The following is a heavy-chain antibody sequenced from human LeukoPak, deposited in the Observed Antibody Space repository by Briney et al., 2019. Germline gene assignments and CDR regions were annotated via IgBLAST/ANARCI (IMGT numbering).Heavy chain of an antibody. CDR1: GGSISNYY. CDR3: ATDSSSWYHWFDP. V-gene: IGHV4-59*12. J-gene: IGHJ5*02. Sequence: PSETLSLTCTVSGGSISNYYWSWIRQPPGKGLEWIGYIYYSGSTNYNPSLNSRVTVSVDTSKNQFSLKVNSVTAADTAVYYCATDSSSWYHWFDPWGQGTLVTVSS. D-gene: IGHD3-22*01. CDR2: IYYSGST.